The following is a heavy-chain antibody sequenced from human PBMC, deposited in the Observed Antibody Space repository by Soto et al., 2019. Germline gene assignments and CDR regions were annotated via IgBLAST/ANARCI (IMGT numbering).Heavy chain of an antibody. D-gene: IGHD6-13*01. CDR1: GFTVSSNY. V-gene: IGHV3-21*01. J-gene: IGHJ1*01. Sequence: GGSLRLSCAASGFTVSSNYMSWVRQAPGKGLEWVSSISSSSSYIYYADSVKGRFTISRDNAKNSLYLQMNSLRAEDTAVYYCARDLGSSWYPEYFQHWGQGTLVTVSS. CDR3: ARDLGSSWYPEYFQH. CDR2: ISSSSSYI.